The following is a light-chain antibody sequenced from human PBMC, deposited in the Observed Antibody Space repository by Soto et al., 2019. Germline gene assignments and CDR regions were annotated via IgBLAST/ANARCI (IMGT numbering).Light chain of an antibody. CDR2: RAS. CDR1: QSVSSIY. J-gene: IGKJ2*01. CDR3: QRYGGTPPFT. Sequence: EIVLTQSPGTLSLSPGERATLSCRASQSVSSIYLAWYQQKPGQAPRLLISRASSRATGIPDRFSGSWSGTDFTLTISSLEPKDFAVYYCQRYGGTPPFTFGQGTKLEIE. V-gene: IGKV3-20*01.